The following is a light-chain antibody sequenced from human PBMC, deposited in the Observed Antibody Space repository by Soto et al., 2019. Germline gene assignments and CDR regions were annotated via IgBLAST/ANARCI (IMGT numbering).Light chain of an antibody. Sequence: QSALTQPPSASGSPGQSVTISCTGTSSDVGNYDYVSWYQQHPGRAPKLVIYDVNKRPSGVPDRFSDSKSGNTASLTVSGLQAEDEADYYCSSYAGSNNLVFGGGTKLTVL. V-gene: IGLV2-8*01. CDR2: DVN. CDR1: SSDVGNYDY. CDR3: SSYAGSNNLV. J-gene: IGLJ2*01.